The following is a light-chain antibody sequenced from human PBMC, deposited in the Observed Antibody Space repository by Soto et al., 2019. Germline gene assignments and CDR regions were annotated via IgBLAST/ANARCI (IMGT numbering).Light chain of an antibody. V-gene: IGLV1-44*01. J-gene: IGLJ3*02. Sequence: QSVLTQPPSASGTPGQRVTISCSGSSSNIGSNTVNWYQHLPGTAPKVLIYTNSQRPSGVPDRFSGSKSGTSASLAISGLQSEDEADYYCATWDDSLSGAVFGGGTKLTVL. CDR2: TNS. CDR1: SSNIGSNT. CDR3: ATWDDSLSGAV.